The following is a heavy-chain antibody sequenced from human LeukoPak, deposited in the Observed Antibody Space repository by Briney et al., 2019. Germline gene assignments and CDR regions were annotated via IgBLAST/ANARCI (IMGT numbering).Heavy chain of an antibody. CDR1: GFTFSSYA. Sequence: PGGSLRLSCAASGFTFSSYAMHWVRQAPGKGLEWVAVISYDGSNKYYADSVKGRFTISRDNSKNTLYLQMNSLRAEDTAVYYCAKVAGRLRYFDWLLFFDYWGQGTLVTVSS. J-gene: IGHJ4*02. CDR3: AKVAGRLRYFDWLLFFDY. D-gene: IGHD3-9*01. V-gene: IGHV3-30-3*01. CDR2: ISYDGSNK.